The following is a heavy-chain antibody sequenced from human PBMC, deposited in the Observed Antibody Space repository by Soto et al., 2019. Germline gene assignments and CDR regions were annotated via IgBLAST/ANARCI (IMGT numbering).Heavy chain of an antibody. CDR2: IIPIFGTA. J-gene: IGHJ5*02. CDR3: AREGPYSSGWYVRWFDP. D-gene: IGHD6-19*01. V-gene: IGHV1-69*01. CDR1: GGTFSGYA. Sequence: QVQLVQSGAEVKKPGSSVKVSCKASGGTFSGYAISWVRQAPGQGLEWMGGIIPIFGTANYAQKFQGRVTITADESTSTAYMELSSLRSEDTAVYYCAREGPYSSGWYVRWFDPWGQGTLVTVSS.